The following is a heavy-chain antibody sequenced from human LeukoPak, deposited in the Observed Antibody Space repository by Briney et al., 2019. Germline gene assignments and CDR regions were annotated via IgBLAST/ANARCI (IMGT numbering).Heavy chain of an antibody. D-gene: IGHD6-6*01. CDR2: ISASGGST. V-gene: IGHV3-23*01. J-gene: IGHJ5*02. CDR1: GFTLNSYH. Sequence: QPGGSLRLSCEASGFTLNSYHMSWVRQAPGKGLEWVSGISASGGSTYYADSVKGRFTISRDDFKNTLFLHMSSLRAEDTAVYQCANSALPWGQGILVTVAS. CDR3: ANSALP.